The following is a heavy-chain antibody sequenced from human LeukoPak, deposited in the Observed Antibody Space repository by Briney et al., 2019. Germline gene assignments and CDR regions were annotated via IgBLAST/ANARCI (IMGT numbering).Heavy chain of an antibody. V-gene: IGHV4-34*01. J-gene: IGHJ4*02. CDR1: HDSISSGGYY. Sequence: SETLSLTCAISHDSISSGGYYWSWIRQPPGKGLEWIGEINHSGSTNYNPSLKSRVTISVDTSKNQFSLKLSSVTAADTAVYYCARQQMYNWNKGLRGYFDYWGQGTLVTVSS. D-gene: IGHD1-1*01. CDR2: INHSGST. CDR3: ARQQMYNWNKGLRGYFDY.